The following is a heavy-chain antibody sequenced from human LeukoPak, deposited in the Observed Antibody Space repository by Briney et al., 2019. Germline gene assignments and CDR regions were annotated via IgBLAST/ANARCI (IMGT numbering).Heavy chain of an antibody. CDR2: IYYSGST. Sequence: SETLSLTCTVSGGSISSYYWSWIRQPPGKGLEWIGYIYYSGSTNYNPSLKSRVTISVDTSKNQFSLKLSSVTAADTAVYYCARRLRFVGVWFDPWGQGTLVTVSS. CDR1: GGSISSYY. D-gene: IGHD3-10*01. CDR3: ARRLRFVGVWFDP. V-gene: IGHV4-59*01. J-gene: IGHJ5*02.